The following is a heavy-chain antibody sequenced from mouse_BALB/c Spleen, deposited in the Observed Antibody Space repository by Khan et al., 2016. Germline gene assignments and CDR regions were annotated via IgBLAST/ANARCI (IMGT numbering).Heavy chain of an antibody. D-gene: IGHD1-1*01. J-gene: IGHJ1*01. V-gene: IGHV1-63*02. CDR3: ARFYYGSSYWYFDV. CDR1: GYTFTNYW. Sequence: QVQLKESGAELVRPGTSVKISCKASGYTFTNYWLGWVKQRPGHGLEWIGDIYPGGGYTNYNEKFKDKATLTADTSSSTAYMQLSSLTSEDSAVYFCARFYYGSSYWYFDVWGAGTTVTVSS. CDR2: IYPGGGYT.